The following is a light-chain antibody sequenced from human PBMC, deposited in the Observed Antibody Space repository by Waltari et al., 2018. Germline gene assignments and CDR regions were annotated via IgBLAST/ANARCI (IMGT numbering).Light chain of an antibody. CDR2: FNSDGSH. CDR1: SGHSNYA. CDR3: QTWAF. J-gene: IGLJ2*01. V-gene: IGLV4-69*01. Sequence: QLVLTQSPSASASLGASVKLTCSLRSGHSNYAIAWHPQQPEVGPRYLMKFNSDGSHSRGDGLPDRFSGSSSGAEHYLTISSLQSEDEADYYCQTWAFVGGGTKLTVL.